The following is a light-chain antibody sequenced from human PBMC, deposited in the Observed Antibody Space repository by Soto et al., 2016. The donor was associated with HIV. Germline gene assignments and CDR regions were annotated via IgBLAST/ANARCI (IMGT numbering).Light chain of an antibody. V-gene: IGLV3-1*01. CDR3: QAWDSTTASFYV. Sequence: SSELTQPPSVSVSPGQTASITCSGHKLGDKYVSWYQQKPGQAPMLVLYQDNKRPSGIPERFSGSNSRNTATLTITGTQVMDEADYYCQAWDSTTASFYVFGTGTKVTV. CDR2: QDN. CDR1: KLGDKY. J-gene: IGLJ1*01.